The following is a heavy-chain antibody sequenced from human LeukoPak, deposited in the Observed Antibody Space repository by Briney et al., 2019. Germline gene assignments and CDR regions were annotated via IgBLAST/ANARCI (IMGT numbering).Heavy chain of an antibody. CDR2: IRYDGSNK. CDR1: GLTFSSYG. J-gene: IGHJ4*02. CDR3: AKDLRGGRDGYNYFDY. D-gene: IGHD5-24*01. V-gene: IGHV3-30*02. Sequence: GGSLRLSCAPSGLTFSSYGMHLVRQAPGKGLEWVAFIRYDGSNKYYADSVKGRFTSSRDNSKNTLYLQMNSLRAEDTAVYYCAKDLRGGRDGYNYFDYWGQGTLVTVSS.